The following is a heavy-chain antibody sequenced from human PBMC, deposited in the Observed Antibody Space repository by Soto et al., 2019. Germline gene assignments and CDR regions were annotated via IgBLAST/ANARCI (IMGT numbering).Heavy chain of an antibody. CDR2: TYYRSKWYD. CDR1: GDSVSSKSVA. CDR3: ARVRFEQKMSHFDY. J-gene: IGHJ4*02. Sequence: SQTLSLTCAIFGDSVSSKSVAWNWIRQSPSRGLEWLGRTYYRSKWYDDYAVSVKSRITINPDTSKNQFSLQLNSVTPEDTAVYYCARVRFEQKMSHFDYWGQGTLVTVSS. V-gene: IGHV6-1*01. D-gene: IGHD3-9*01.